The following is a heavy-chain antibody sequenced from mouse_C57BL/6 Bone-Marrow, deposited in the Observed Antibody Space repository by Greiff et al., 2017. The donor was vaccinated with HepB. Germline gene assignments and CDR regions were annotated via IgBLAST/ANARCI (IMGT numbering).Heavy chain of an antibody. CDR2: ISSGSSTI. CDR1: GFTFSDYG. J-gene: IGHJ3*01. CDR3: ARPGFAY. V-gene: IGHV5-17*01. Sequence: EVHLVESGGGLVKPGGSLKLSCAASGFTFSDYGMHWVRQAPEKGLEWVAYISSGSSTIYYADTVKGRFTISRDNAKNTRFLQMTSLRSEDTAMYYCARPGFAYWGQGTLVTVSA.